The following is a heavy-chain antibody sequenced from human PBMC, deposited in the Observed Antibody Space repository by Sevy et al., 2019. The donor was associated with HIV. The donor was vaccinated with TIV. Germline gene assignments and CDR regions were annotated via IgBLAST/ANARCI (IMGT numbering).Heavy chain of an antibody. J-gene: IGHJ6*02. CDR3: TTDNQLIMVRGVKNYYGMDV. Sequence: GGSLRLSCAASGFTFSNAWMSWVRQAPGKGLEWVGRIKSKTDGGTTDYAAPVKGRFTISRDDSKNTLYLQMNSVKTEDTAVYYCTTDNQLIMVRGVKNYYGMDVWGQGTTVTVSS. V-gene: IGHV3-15*01. CDR1: GFTFSNAW. D-gene: IGHD3-10*01. CDR2: IKSKTDGGTT.